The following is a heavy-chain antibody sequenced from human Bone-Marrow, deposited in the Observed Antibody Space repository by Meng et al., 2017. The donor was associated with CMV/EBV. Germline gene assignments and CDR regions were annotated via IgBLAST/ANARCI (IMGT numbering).Heavy chain of an antibody. CDR2: ISSSSSYI. CDR3: ARQSPGFSRGWYTPVDY. Sequence: GGSLRLSCAASGFTFSSYSMNWVRQAPGKGLEWVSSISSSSSYIYYADSVKGRFTISRDNAKNSLYLQMNSLRAEDTAVYYCARQSPGFSRGWYTPVDYWGQGTLVTVSS. D-gene: IGHD6-19*01. CDR1: GFTFSSYS. V-gene: IGHV3-21*01. J-gene: IGHJ4*02.